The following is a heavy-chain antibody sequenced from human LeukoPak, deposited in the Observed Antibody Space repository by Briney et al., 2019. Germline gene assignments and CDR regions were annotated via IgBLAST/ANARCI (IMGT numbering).Heavy chain of an antibody. Sequence: GGSLRLSCAASGFTFNNYWMSWVRQAPGKGLEWVANIKQDGSEKYYVDSVKGRFTISRDNAKNSLYLQVNSLRAEDTAVYFCARGISNVAGRENFDNWGQGTLVTVSS. V-gene: IGHV3-7*01. D-gene: IGHD6-19*01. J-gene: IGHJ4*02. CDR1: GFTFNNYW. CDR2: IKQDGSEK. CDR3: ARGISNVAGRENFDN.